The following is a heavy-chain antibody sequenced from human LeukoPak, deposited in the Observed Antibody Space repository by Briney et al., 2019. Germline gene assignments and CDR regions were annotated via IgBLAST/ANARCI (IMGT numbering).Heavy chain of an antibody. Sequence: PGGSLRLSCAASGFTVSSNYMSWVRQAPGKGLEWVTVISYDGTNFYYADSVKGRFTISRDNSMNTLYLQMNTLRPEDTAVYYCVRSLGIVVRPAVDFEYWGQGALVTVSS. J-gene: IGHJ4*02. V-gene: IGHV3-30-3*01. D-gene: IGHD2-2*01. CDR2: ISYDGTNF. CDR1: GFTVSSNY. CDR3: VRSLGIVVRPAVDFEY.